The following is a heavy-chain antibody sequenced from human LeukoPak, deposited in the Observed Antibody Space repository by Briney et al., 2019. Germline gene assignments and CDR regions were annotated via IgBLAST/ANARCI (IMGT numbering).Heavy chain of an antibody. Sequence: SETLSLTCTVSGGSISSYYWSWIRQPPGKGLEWSGYIYYSGSTNYNPSLKSRVTISVDTSKNQFSLKLSSVTAADTAVYYCARHGAVAGIYYYYGMDVWGQGTTVTVSS. CDR3: ARHGAVAGIYYYYGMDV. J-gene: IGHJ6*02. V-gene: IGHV4-59*08. CDR2: IYYSGST. CDR1: GGSISSYY. D-gene: IGHD6-19*01.